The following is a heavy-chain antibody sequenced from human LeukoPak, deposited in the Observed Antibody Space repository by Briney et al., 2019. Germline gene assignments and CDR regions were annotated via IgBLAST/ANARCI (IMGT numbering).Heavy chain of an antibody. CDR1: GYTFIGYY. CDR2: INPTSGGA. D-gene: IGHD3-16*01. V-gene: IGHV1-2*02. J-gene: IGHJ4*02. Sequence: GASVKVSCKASGYTFIGYYLHWLRQAPGQGLEWMGWINPTSGGANYAQKFQGRVTMTRDTSMSTAYMEMRSLRSDDTAVYYCARVPGGAAYDLDHWGQGTLVTVSS. CDR3: ARVPGGAAYDLDH.